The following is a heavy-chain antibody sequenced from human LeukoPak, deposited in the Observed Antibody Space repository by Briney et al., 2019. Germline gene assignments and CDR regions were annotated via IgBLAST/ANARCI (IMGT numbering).Heavy chain of an antibody. CDR2: IRSDSSII. Sequence: GGSLRLSCAASGFTVSSNYMTWVRQAPGKGLEWVSYIRSDSSIIYYADSVKGRFTMSRDNGKNSLYLQMNSLRVEDTAVYFCARVQAGKWDFDYWGQGTLVTVSS. D-gene: IGHD2-8*01. J-gene: IGHJ4*02. CDR3: ARVQAGKWDFDY. V-gene: IGHV3-48*01. CDR1: GFTVSSNY.